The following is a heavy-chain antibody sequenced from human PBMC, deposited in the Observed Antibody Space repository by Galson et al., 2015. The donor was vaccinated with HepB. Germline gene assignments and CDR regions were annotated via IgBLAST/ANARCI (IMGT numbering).Heavy chain of an antibody. J-gene: IGHJ4*02. Sequence: SVKVSCKASGYTFTSYGISWVRQAPGQGLEWMGWISAYNGNTNYAQKLQGRVTMTTDTSTSTAYMELSSLRSEDTAVYYCARETNYYDSSGTGDYWGQGTLVTVSS. D-gene: IGHD3-22*01. CDR1: GYTFTSYG. CDR2: ISAYNGNT. V-gene: IGHV1-18*04. CDR3: ARETNYYDSSGTGDY.